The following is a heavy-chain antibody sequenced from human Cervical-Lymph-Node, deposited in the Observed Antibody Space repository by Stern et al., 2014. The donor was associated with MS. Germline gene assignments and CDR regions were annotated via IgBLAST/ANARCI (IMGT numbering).Heavy chain of an antibody. Sequence: QVQLQESGPGLVKPSVTLSLTCTVSGGSISCYYWCWIRPAPGKGLDWIGYIYYSGGTNYNPSLKRRVTISVDTSKNQFSLKLSSVTAADTAVYYCARGATQAFDPWGQGTLVTVSS. CDR3: ARGATQAFDP. V-gene: IGHV4-59*01. CDR1: GGSISCYY. CDR2: IYYSGGT. J-gene: IGHJ5*02.